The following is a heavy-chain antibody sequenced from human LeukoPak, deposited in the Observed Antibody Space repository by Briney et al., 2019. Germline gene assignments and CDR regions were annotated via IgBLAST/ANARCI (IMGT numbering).Heavy chain of an antibody. CDR1: GFTFSSYS. V-gene: IGHV3-21*01. CDR3: ARRVDNSGRERYFQH. D-gene: IGHD3-22*01. J-gene: IGHJ1*01. Sequence: GGSLRLSCAASGFTFSSYSMNWVRQAPGKGLEWVSSISSSSSYIYYADSVKGRFTISRDNAKNSLYLQMNSLRAEDTAVYYCARRVDNSGRERYFQHWGQGTLVTVSS. CDR2: ISSSSSYI.